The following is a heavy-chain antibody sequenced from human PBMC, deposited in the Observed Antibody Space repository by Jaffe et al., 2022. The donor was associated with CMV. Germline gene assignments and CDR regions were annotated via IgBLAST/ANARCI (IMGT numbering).Heavy chain of an antibody. Sequence: QVQLVQSGAEVKKPGASVKLSCKTSGYIFKDYYLHWLRQAPGQGPEWMGSINPNSGVTSFAQKFQGRVAMTRDTSFTTAYMELFSLRSDDTAVYYCARDWSPYRPFDSWGQGTLLTVSS. V-gene: IGHV1-2*02. CDR1: GYIFKDYY. CDR3: ARDWSPYRPFDS. CDR2: INPNSGVT. J-gene: IGHJ4*02. D-gene: IGHD4-4*01.